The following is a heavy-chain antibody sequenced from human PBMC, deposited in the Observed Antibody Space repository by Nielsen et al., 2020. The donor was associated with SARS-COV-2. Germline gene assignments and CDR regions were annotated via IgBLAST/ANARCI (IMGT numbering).Heavy chain of an antibody. V-gene: IGHV4-59*01. CDR3: ARDYYGDYLDGFDI. J-gene: IGHJ3*02. CDR1: GGSISTYY. CDR2: VDSGGTT. D-gene: IGHD4-17*01. Sequence: SETLSLTCTVSGGSISTYYWSWIRQPPGKGLEWIGYVDSGGTTNYNPSLTSRVTISLDTSRNQFSLKLTSVTAADRAVYYCARDYYGDYLDGFDIWGQGTVVAVSS.